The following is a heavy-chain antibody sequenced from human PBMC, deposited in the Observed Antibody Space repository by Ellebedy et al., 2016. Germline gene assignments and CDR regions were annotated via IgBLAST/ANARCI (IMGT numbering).Heavy chain of an antibody. J-gene: IGHJ5*02. CDR1: GFTFDDYA. Sequence: SLKISCATSGFTFDDYALHWVRQVPGKGLEWVSGISWNSAAIGYGEAVKGRFTISRDSAKNYLYLQMNSLRVEDTALYFCAKGTMDCLHHWGQGTLVTVSS. V-gene: IGHV3-9*01. CDR2: ISWNSAAI. CDR3: AKGTMDCLHH. D-gene: IGHD3/OR15-3a*01.